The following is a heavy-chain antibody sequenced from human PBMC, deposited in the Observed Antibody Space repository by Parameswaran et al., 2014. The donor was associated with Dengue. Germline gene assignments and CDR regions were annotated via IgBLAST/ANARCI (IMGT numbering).Heavy chain of an antibody. J-gene: IGHJ4*02. CDR2: IYYSGST. D-gene: IGHD3-22*01. CDR3: ARAWEGHYDSSGYYSY. V-gene: IGHV4-59*01. Sequence: RWIRQPPGKGLEWIGYIYYSGSTNYNPSLKSRVTISVDTSKNQFSLKLSSVTAADTAVYYCARAWEGHYDSSGYYSYWGQGTLVTVSS.